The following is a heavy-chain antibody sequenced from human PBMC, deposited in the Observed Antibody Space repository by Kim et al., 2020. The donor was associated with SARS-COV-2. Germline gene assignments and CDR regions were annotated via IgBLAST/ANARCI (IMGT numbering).Heavy chain of an antibody. V-gene: IGHV3-23*01. CDR1: GFTFSNYA. CDR3: AKPYPYYDFWSGTYYYYMDV. D-gene: IGHD3-3*01. CDR2: ISGSGGST. J-gene: IGHJ6*03. Sequence: GGSLRLSCAASGFTFSNYAMSWVRQAPGKGLEWVSAISGSGGSTYYADSVKGRFTISRDNSKNTLYLQMNSLRAEDTAVYYCAKPYPYYDFWSGTYYYYMDVWGKGTTVTVSS.